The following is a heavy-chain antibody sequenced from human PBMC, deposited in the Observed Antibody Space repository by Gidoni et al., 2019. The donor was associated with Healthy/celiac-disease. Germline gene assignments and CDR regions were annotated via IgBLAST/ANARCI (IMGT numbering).Heavy chain of an antibody. CDR3: ARDRSGDYDSSGPDVFDI. CDR2: IWYDGSNK. D-gene: IGHD3-22*01. Sequence: QVQLVESGGGVVQPGRSLRLSCAASGFTFSSYGMHWVRQAPGKGLEWVAVIWYDGSNKYYADSVKGRFTISRDNSKNTLYLQMNSLRAEDTAVYYCARDRSGDYDSSGPDVFDIWGQGTMVTVSS. V-gene: IGHV3-33*01. J-gene: IGHJ3*02. CDR1: GFTFSSYG.